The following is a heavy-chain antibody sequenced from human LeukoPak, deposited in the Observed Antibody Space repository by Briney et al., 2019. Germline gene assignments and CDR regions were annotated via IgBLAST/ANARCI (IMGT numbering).Heavy chain of an antibody. CDR1: GFXFSNAW. D-gene: IGHD3-16*02. J-gene: IGHJ4*02. CDR3: TTVMITFGGVIPNY. V-gene: IGHV3-15*01. Sequence: GGSLRLSCAASGFXFSNAWMNWVRQAPGKGLEWVGRIKSKTDGGTADYAAPVKGRFTISRDDSKTTLYLQMNDLKTEDTAVYYCTTVMITFGGVIPNYWGQGTLVTVSS. CDR2: IKSKTDGGTA.